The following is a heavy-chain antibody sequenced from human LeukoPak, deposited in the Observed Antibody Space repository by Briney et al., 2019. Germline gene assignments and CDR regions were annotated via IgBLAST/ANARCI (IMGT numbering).Heavy chain of an antibody. V-gene: IGHV1-8*01. CDR1: GYTFTSYD. J-gene: IGHJ4*02. CDR3: ARGVLEWFGEGVGPD. D-gene: IGHD3-10*01. CDR2: MNPNSGNT. Sequence: ASVKVSCKASGYTFTSYDINWVRHATGHGREWMGWMNPNSGNTGYAQKFQGRVTMTRNTSISTAYMELSSLRSEDTAVYCCARGVLEWFGEGVGPDWGQGTLVTVSS.